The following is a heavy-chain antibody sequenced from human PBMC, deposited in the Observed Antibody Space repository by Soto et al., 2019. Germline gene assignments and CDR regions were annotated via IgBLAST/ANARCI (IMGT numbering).Heavy chain of an antibody. CDR2: IWSDGRRG. D-gene: IGHD5-12*01. V-gene: IGHV3-33*01. CDR3: AGERKGVAYAMDV. Sequence: QLLLVESGGGVVQPGTSLRLSCAASRLTFSAHDMHCVRKSTGKGLEWVALIWSDGRRGLYADYVKGRFTISRDNFKNTLYLQMNSLGAEDTGVYYCAGERKGVAYAMDVWGQGTTVTVSS. CDR1: RLTFSAHD. J-gene: IGHJ6*02.